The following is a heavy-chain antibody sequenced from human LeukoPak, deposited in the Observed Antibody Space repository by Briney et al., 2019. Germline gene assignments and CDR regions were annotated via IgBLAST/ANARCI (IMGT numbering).Heavy chain of an antibody. CDR1: GYTFTSYY. Sequence: SVKVSCKASGYTFTSYYMHWVRQAPGQGLEWMGGIIPIFGTANYAQKFQGRVTITADESTSTAYMELSSLRSEDTAVYYCASGADIVVVVAATHYYYGMDVWGQGTTVTVSS. CDR3: ASGADIVVVVAATHYYYGMDV. CDR2: IIPIFGTA. D-gene: IGHD2-15*01. J-gene: IGHJ6*02. V-gene: IGHV1-69*13.